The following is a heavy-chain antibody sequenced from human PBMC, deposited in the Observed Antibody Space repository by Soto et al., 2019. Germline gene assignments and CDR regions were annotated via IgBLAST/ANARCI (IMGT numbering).Heavy chain of an antibody. CDR3: ASNSPLYRLDN. J-gene: IGHJ4*02. V-gene: IGHV1-2*02. Sequence: QVQLVQSGAELMQPGASVKVSCKASGYTLNDYYIQWVRQAPGQGLEWMGWINPNSGNTDYAQKFQGRLTLTRDTSLSTAYMDLSGLTSDDTAVYSCASNSPLYRLDNWGQGTLVTVSS. D-gene: IGHD2-2*02. CDR1: GYTLNDYY. CDR2: INPNSGNT.